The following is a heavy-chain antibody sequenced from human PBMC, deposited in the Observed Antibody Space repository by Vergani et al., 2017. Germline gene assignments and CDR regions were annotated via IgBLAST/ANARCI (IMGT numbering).Heavy chain of an antibody. CDR2: VDPEDGET. Sequence: EVQLVQSGAEVKKPGATMKISCKVSGYTFTDHYMPWVKQAPGKGLEWMGLVDPEDGETIYAEKFKGRVTIAADTSTDTAHLELSSLRSEDTAVYYCATPPTVTTGGMEVWGQGTTVIVSS. J-gene: IGHJ6*02. CDR1: GYTFTDHY. CDR3: ATPPTVTTGGMEV. V-gene: IGHV1-69-2*01. D-gene: IGHD4-17*01.